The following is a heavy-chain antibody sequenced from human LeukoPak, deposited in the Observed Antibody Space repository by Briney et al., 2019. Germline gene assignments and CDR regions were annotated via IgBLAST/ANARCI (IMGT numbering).Heavy chain of an antibody. J-gene: IGHJ4*02. V-gene: IGHV3-48*01. CDR3: ARDWPYSSSSRPFDY. CDR2: ITNSGNSK. D-gene: IGHD6-6*01. Sequence: GGSLRLSCAASEFTFSSYSMNWVRQAPGKGLEWVSYITNSGNSKSYADSVKGRFTISRDNTKNSLYLQMNGLRAEDTAVYYCARDWPYSSSSRPFDYWGQGTLVTVCS. CDR1: EFTFSSYS.